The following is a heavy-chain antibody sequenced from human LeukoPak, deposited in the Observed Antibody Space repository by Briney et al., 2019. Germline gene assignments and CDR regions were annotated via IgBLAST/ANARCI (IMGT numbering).Heavy chain of an antibody. CDR3: ARVGSGSYHAFDI. Sequence: KPSETLSLTCAVYGGSFSGYYWSWIRQPPGKGLEWIGEINHSGSTNYNPSLKSRVTISVDTSKNQFSLKLSSVTAADTAVYYCARVGSGSYHAFDIWGQGTMVTVSS. J-gene: IGHJ3*02. V-gene: IGHV4-34*01. D-gene: IGHD3-10*01. CDR1: GGSFSGYY. CDR2: INHSGST.